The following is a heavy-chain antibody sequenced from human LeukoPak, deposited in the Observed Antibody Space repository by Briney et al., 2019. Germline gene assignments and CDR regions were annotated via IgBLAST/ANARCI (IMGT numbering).Heavy chain of an antibody. D-gene: IGHD3-22*01. Sequence: GGSLRLSCAASGFTFSSYAMSWVRQAPGKGLEWVSAISGSGGSTYYADSVKGRFTISRDNSKNTLYLQMNSLRAEHTAVYYCAKDLYYYDSSGLQPLAWVDYWGQGTLVTVSS. J-gene: IGHJ4*02. V-gene: IGHV3-23*01. CDR1: GFTFSSYA. CDR2: ISGSGGST. CDR3: AKDLYYYDSSGLQPLAWVDY.